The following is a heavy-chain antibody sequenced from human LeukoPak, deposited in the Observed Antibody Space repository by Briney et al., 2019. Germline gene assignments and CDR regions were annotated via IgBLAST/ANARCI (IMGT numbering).Heavy chain of an antibody. J-gene: IGHJ4*02. Sequence: ASVKVSYKASGYTFTSYGISWVRQAPGQGLEWMGWISAYNGNTNYAQKLQGRVTMTTDTSTSTAYMELRSLRSDDTAVYYCARDLYYDSSGYFDYWGQGTLVTVSS. D-gene: IGHD3-22*01. CDR3: ARDLYYDSSGYFDY. V-gene: IGHV1-18*01. CDR1: GYTFTSYG. CDR2: ISAYNGNT.